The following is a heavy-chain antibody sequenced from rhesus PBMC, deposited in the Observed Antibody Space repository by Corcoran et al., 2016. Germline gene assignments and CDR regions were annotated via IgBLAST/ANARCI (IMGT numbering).Heavy chain of an antibody. J-gene: IGHJ3*01. V-gene: IGHV4-65*01. CDR3: ARIMDAFDF. CDR2: ISGSSGST. CDR1: GGSVSSSNW. Sequence: QVQLQESGPGLVKPSETLSLTCAVSGGSVSSSNWWGWIRQPPGKGLEWIGYISGSSGSTYYNPSLKSRVTISTDTSKNQFSLKLSSVTAADTAVYYCARIMDAFDFWGQGLRVTVSS.